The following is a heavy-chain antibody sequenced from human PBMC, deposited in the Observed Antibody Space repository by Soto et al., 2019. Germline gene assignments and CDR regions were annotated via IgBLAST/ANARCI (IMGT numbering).Heavy chain of an antibody. J-gene: IGHJ4*02. Sequence: QVQLVQSGAEVKKPGSSVKVSCKASGGTFSKYAISWVRQAPGQGLEWMGGIIPIFGTANYAQQFQGRVTITADESTTTAYMELSSLRSEDTAVYYCARRVGYSSGWLGYYFDYWGQGTLVTVSS. CDR3: ARRVGYSSGWLGYYFDY. V-gene: IGHV1-69*01. CDR1: GGTFSKYA. D-gene: IGHD6-19*01. CDR2: IIPIFGTA.